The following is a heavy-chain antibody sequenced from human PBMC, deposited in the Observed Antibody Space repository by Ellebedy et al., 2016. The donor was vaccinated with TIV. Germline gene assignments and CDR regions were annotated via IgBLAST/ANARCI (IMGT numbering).Heavy chain of an antibody. Sequence: SGPTLVXPTETLTLTCTVSGFSLSNARMGVSWIRQPPGKALEWLAHIFSNDEKSYSTSLKSRLTISKDTSKSQVVLTMTNMDPVDTATYYCAHRKGTSPRLGAFDIWGQGTMVTVSS. CDR1: GFSLSNARMG. D-gene: IGHD6-25*01. CDR2: IFSNDEK. J-gene: IGHJ3*02. CDR3: AHRKGTSPRLGAFDI. V-gene: IGHV2-26*01.